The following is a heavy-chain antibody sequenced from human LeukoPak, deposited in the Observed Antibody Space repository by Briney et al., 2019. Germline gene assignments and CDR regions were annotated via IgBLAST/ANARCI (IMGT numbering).Heavy chain of an antibody. V-gene: IGHV1-46*01. CDR2: INPSGGST. J-gene: IGHJ5*02. D-gene: IGHD3-22*01. Sequence: ASVKVSCKASGYTFSSYYMHWVRQAPGQGLEWMGIINPSGGSTSYAQKFQGRITMTRDTSTSTVYMELSSLRSEDTAVYYCARADSGGDSSGYKWFDPWGQGTLVTASS. CDR1: GYTFSSYY. CDR3: ARADSGGDSSGYKWFDP.